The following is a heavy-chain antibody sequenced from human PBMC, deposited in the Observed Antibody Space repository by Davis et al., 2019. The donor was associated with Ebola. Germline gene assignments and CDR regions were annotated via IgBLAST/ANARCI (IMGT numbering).Heavy chain of an antibody. J-gene: IGHJ4*02. CDR1: GSTSSSYW. CDR2: INPDGSFT. CDR3: ARSSYQPDY. V-gene: IGHV3-74*01. D-gene: IGHD2-2*01. Sequence: PGGSLRLSCAASGSTSSSYWMHWARQAPGTGLVSVSRINPDGSFTDYADSVKGRFSISRDSTSNTLYLQMNGLRAEDTAVYYCARSSYQPDYWGQGTLVTVSS.